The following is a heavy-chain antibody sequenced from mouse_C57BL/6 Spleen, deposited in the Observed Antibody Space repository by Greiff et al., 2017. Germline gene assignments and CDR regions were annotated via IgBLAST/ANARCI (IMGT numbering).Heavy chain of an antibody. V-gene: IGHV1-22*01. Sequence: VQLKESGPELVKPGASVKMSCKASGYTFTDYNMHWVKQSHGKSLEWIGYINPNNGGTSYNQKFKGKATLTVNKSSSTAYMELRSLTSEDSAVYYCARRTGTRYFDYWGQGTTLTVSS. CDR2: INPNNGGT. CDR3: ARRTGTRYFDY. D-gene: IGHD4-1*01. J-gene: IGHJ2*01. CDR1: GYTFTDYN.